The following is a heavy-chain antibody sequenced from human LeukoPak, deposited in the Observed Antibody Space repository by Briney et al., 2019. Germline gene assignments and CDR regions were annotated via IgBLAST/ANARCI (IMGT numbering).Heavy chain of an antibody. CDR3: ARDVDYGGCLGY. D-gene: IGHD2-15*01. Sequence: GGSLRLSCADSGFTVSSSWMSWVRQAPGKGLEWVANIKQDGREKYYVDSVKGRFTISRDNAKNSVFLQMNSLRGEDTAVYYCARDVDYGGCLGYWGQGTLVTVSS. CDR1: GFTVSSSW. V-gene: IGHV3-7*01. J-gene: IGHJ4*02. CDR2: IKQDGREK.